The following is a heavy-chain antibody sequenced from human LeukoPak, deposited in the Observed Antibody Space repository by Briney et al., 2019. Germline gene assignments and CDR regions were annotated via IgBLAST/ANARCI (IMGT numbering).Heavy chain of an antibody. V-gene: IGHV3-23*01. CDR1: GFTFSSNS. CDR2: ISGSSDST. D-gene: IGHD3-22*01. J-gene: IGHJ4*02. CDR3: AKGLGIVVVITPFDY. Sequence: PGGSLRLSCAASGFTFSSNSMTWVRQTPGKGLEWVSGISGSSDSTFYADSVKGRFTISRDNSRNTLYLQMSSLRAEDTAVYYCAKGLGIVVVITPFDYWGQGTLVTVSS.